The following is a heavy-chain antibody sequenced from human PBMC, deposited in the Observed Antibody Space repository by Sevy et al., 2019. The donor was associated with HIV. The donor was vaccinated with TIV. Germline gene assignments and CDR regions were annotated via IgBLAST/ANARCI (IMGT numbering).Heavy chain of an antibody. V-gene: IGHV3-66*01. D-gene: IGHD3-22*01. J-gene: IGHJ6*02. CDR3: ARDRYYDASGYYYYYYGLDV. CDR2: IYSGGST. Sequence: GGSLRLSCAASTFSVTDNYMSWVRQAPGKGLEWVSTIYSGGSTFYADSVKGRFTISRDNSKNTPYLQMNSLRAEDTAVYYCARDRYYDASGYYYYYYGLDVWGQGTTVTVSS. CDR1: TFSVTDNY.